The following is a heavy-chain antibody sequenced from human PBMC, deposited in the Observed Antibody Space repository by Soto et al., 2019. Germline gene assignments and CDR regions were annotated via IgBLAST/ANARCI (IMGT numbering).Heavy chain of an antibody. J-gene: IGHJ3*02. D-gene: IGHD2-21*01. CDR3: ARVTHIVAPNDAFDI. CDR2: ISAYNGNT. CDR1: GYTFTSYG. V-gene: IGHV1-18*01. Sequence: GASVKVSCKASGYTFTSYGISWVRQAPGQGLEWMGWISAYNGNTNYAQKLQGRVTMTTDTSTSTAYMELRSLRSDDTAVYYCARVTHIVAPNDAFDIWGQGTMVTVSS.